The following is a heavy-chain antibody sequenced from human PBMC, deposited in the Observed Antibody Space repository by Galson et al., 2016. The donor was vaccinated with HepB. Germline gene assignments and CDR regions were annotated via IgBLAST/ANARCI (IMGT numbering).Heavy chain of an antibody. D-gene: IGHD3-10*01. CDR2: TFYRSTWEN. Sequence: CAISWDSVYNHGAAWVWIRQSPSRGLEWLGRTFYRSTWENHYTGSVRNRITISPDTSRNQFSLHLNSVTPEDTAVYYCARAVMLGRGMDVWGQGTTVTVSS. V-gene: IGHV6-1*01. CDR1: WDSVYNHGAA. J-gene: IGHJ6*02. CDR3: ARAVMLGRGMDV.